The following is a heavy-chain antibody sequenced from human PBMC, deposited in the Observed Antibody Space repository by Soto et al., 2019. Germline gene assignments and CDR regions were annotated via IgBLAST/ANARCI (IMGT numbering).Heavy chain of an antibody. CDR1: GGSIRRSDYY. CDR2: IYHSGST. V-gene: IGHV4-30-4*01. Sequence: SETLSLTCTVSGGSIRRSDYYWSWVRQFPGRGLEWIGYIYHSGSTFYNPSLMSRGVISVDTSRNQFSLSLTSVTAADTAVYYCARDRGAYYDFWSGYPDNWFDPWGQGTLVTVSS. D-gene: IGHD3-3*01. J-gene: IGHJ5*02. CDR3: ARDRGAYYDFWSGYPDNWFDP.